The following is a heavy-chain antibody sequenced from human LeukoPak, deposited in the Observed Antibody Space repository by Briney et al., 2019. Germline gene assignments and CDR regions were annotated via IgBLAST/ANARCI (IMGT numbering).Heavy chain of an antibody. D-gene: IGHD3-22*01. CDR3: ASVNYDSSGYYYDMYYFDY. CDR1: GGSISSYY. Sequence: SETLSLTCTVSGGSISSYYWSWIRQPPGKGLEWIGYIHYSGSTNYNPSLKSRVTISVDTSKKQFSLKLSSVTAADTAVYYCASVNYDSSGYYYDMYYFDYWGQGTLVSVSS. V-gene: IGHV4-59*01. J-gene: IGHJ4*02. CDR2: IHYSGST.